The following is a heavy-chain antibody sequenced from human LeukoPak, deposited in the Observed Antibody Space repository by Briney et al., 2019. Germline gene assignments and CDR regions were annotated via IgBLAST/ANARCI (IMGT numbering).Heavy chain of an antibody. D-gene: IGHD5-18*01. J-gene: IGHJ4*02. Sequence: ASVKVSCKASGYTFTGYYMHWVRQAPGQGLEWMGWINPNSGGTNYAQKFQDRVTLTRDTSTSTVYMELSSLRSDDTAVYYCARSPYTYGSLFYLDNWGQGTLVTVSS. CDR1: GYTFTGYY. CDR2: INPNSGGT. CDR3: ARSPYTYGSLFYLDN. V-gene: IGHV1-2*02.